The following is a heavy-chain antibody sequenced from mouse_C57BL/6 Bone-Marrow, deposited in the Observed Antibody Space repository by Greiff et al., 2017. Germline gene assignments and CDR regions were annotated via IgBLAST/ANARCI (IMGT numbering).Heavy chain of an antibody. D-gene: IGHD3-2*02. V-gene: IGHV14-4*01. CDR2: IDTENGDT. CDR1: GFNIKDDY. CDR3: TTYSTGTTWFAY. J-gene: IGHJ3*01. Sequence: EVQLQESGAELVRPGASVKLSCTASGFNIKDDYMHWVKQRPEQGLEWIGWIDTENGDTEYASKFQGKATITADTSSNTAYLQLSSLTSEDTAVYYCTTYSTGTTWFAYWGQGTLVTVSA.